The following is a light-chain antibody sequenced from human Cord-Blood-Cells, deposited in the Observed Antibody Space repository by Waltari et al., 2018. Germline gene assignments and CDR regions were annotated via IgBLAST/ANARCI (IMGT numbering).Light chain of an antibody. CDR1: SSDVGSYNH. J-gene: IGLJ3*02. Sequence: QSALPQPAPVSRSPGQLITISCPGTSSDVGSYNHVSWYQQHPGKSPKLMIYEVSKRPSGVSNRFSGSKSGNTASLTISGLQAEDEADYYCCSYAGSSTVFGGGTKLTVL. CDR3: CSYAGSSTV. CDR2: EVS. V-gene: IGLV2-23*02.